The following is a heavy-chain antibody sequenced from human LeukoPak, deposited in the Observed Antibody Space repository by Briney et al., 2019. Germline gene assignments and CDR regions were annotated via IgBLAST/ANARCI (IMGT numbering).Heavy chain of an antibody. V-gene: IGHV3-48*03. CDR2: ISSNSNAE. CDR3: ARDTVNGPFVTSLDL. D-gene: IGHD2-8*01. Sequence: AGGSLRLSCTAAGFPFSNHPMNWVRQAPGKGLEWLSHISSNSNAETHVDAPWGRFALSRDNANNSLFLLIRDLRVEDTAVYYCARDTVNGPFVTSLDLWGQGALVTVSS. CDR1: GFPFSNHP. J-gene: IGHJ4*02.